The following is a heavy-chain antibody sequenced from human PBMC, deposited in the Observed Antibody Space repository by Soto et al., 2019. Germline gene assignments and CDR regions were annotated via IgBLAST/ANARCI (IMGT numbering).Heavy chain of an antibody. J-gene: IGHJ6*02. CDR1: GGSISSGGYY. Sequence: SETLSLTCTVSGGSISSGGYYWSWIRQHPGKGLEWIGYIYYSGSTYYNPSLKSRVTISVDTSKNQFSLKLSSVTAADTAVYYCARGGRRSPGMDVWGQGTAVTVSS. CDR3: ARGGRRSPGMDV. CDR2: IYYSGST. V-gene: IGHV4-31*03.